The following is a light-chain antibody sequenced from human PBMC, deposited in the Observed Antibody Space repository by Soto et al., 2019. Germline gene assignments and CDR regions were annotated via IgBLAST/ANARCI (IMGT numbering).Light chain of an antibody. CDR3: QQYGSSPRT. Sequence: EIVLTQSACTLSWSAGERATLSWWASQSVSSSYLAWYQQKNGQAPRLLIYGASNRAGGIPDRFSGSGYGTDFNLTISRLEPEDFAVYYCQQYGSSPRTFGQGTKVDIK. CDR2: GAS. CDR1: QSVSSSY. J-gene: IGKJ1*01. V-gene: IGKV3-20*01.